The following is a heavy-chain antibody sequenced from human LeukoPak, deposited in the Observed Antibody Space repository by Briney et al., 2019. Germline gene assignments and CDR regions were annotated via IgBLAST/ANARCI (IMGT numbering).Heavy chain of an antibody. V-gene: IGHV3-49*04. D-gene: IGHD3-16*01. CDR1: GFILGDYA. J-gene: IGHJ4*02. Sequence: QPGRSLRLSCTASGFILGDYAMSWVRQAPGKGLEWVGFIRSKVYGGTTEYAASVKGRFTISRDDSKSIAYLQMNSLKTEDTAVYHCTRELRRFGYYFDYWGQGTLVTVCS. CDR2: IRSKVYGGTT. CDR3: TRELRRFGYYFDY.